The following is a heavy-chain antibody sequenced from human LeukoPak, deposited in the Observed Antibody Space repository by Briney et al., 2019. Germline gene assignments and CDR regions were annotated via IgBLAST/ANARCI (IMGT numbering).Heavy chain of an antibody. J-gene: IGHJ6*02. CDR3: ARESGSGYSYYYYGMDV. V-gene: IGHV7-4-1*02. CDR2: INTNTGNP. CDR1: GYTFTSYA. Sequence: ASVKVSCKASGYTFTSYAMNWVRQAPGQGLEWMGWINTNTGNPTYAQGFTGRFVFSLDTSVSTAYLQISSLKAEDTAVYYCARESGSGYSYYYYGMDVWGQGTTVTVSS. D-gene: IGHD3-22*01.